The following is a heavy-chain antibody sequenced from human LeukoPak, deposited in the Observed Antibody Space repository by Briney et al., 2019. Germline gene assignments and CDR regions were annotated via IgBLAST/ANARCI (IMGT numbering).Heavy chain of an antibody. D-gene: IGHD2-2*01. J-gene: IGHJ4*02. CDR2: ISASGGST. Sequence: PGGSLRLSCAASGFTFSSYAMSWVRQAPGKGLEWVSAISASGGSTYYADSVKGRFTISRDNPKNTLYLQMNSLRAEDTAVYYCAKDPYGTRYFDYWGQGTLVTAS. V-gene: IGHV3-23*01. CDR3: AKDPYGTRYFDY. CDR1: GFTFSSYA.